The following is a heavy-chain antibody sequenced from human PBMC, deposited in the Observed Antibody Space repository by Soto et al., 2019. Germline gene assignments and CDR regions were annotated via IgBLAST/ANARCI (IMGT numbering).Heavy chain of an antibody. D-gene: IGHD2-15*01. J-gene: IGHJ4*01. V-gene: IGHV1-8*01. CDR1: GYNFTNFD. CDR2: MNPSSGET. Sequence: ASVKVSCKPSGYNFTNFDINWVRQAPGRGLVWMGWMNPSSGETGSAQNFQGRVTMTRDISTRTFFMQLTSLRSEDTAIYYCARLAEYCNGIKCYSNFDFWGRGTQVTVSS. CDR3: ARLAEYCNGIKCYSNFDF.